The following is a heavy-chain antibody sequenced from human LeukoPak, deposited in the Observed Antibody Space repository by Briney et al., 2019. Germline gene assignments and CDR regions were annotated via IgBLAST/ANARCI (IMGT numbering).Heavy chain of an antibody. J-gene: IGHJ6*02. CDR3: ARATPRIQLWWPHYYYGMDV. CDR1: GGSISSSSYY. V-gene: IGHV4-39*07. D-gene: IGHD5-18*01. Sequence: SETLSLTCTVSGGSISSSSYYWGWIRQPPGKGLEWIGSIYYSGSTYYNPSLKSRVTISVDTSKNQFSLKLSSVTAADTAVYYCARATPRIQLWWPHYYYGMDVWGQGTTVTVSS. CDR2: IYYSGST.